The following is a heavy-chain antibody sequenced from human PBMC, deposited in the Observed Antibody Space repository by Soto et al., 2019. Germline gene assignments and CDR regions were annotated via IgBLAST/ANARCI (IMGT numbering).Heavy chain of an antibody. CDR2: ISAAGRSA. J-gene: IGHJ4*02. D-gene: IGHD6-19*01. CDR3: AKAGHWLEVLLDS. Sequence: EVQLLESGGGLVQPGGSLRLSCTASGFTFSNSAMTWVRQAPGKGLEWVSIISAAGRSAYHADSVKGRFTISRDNSKNTLYLRMTSLRAEDTAVYYCAKAGHWLEVLLDSWGQGNLVTVSS. V-gene: IGHV3-23*01. CDR1: GFTFSNSA.